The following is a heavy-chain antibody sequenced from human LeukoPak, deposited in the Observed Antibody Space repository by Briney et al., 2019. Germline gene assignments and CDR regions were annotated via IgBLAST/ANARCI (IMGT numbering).Heavy chain of an antibody. CDR1: GGSINNSNYY. D-gene: IGHD1-7*01. J-gene: IGHJ4*02. Sequence: SETLSLTCTVSGGSINNSNYYWGWIRQPPGKGLEWIGAIYYSGSTYYNPSLKSRVTISIDTSKNQFSLKLSSVTAADTAVYYCARRVSQFNWNYQGGKQYFDYWGQGTLVTVSS. CDR2: IYYSGST. CDR3: ARRVSQFNWNYQGGKQYFDY. V-gene: IGHV4-39*07.